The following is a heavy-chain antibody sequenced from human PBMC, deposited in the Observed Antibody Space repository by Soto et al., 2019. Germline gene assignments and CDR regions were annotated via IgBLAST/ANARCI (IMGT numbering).Heavy chain of an antibody. Sequence: EVQLLESGGGLVQPGGSLRLSCTASGFTFSSYAMSWVRQAPGKGLEWVSAISGSGVSTYYADSVKGRFTISRDNSKNTRYLQMNSLRAADTAVYYCAKVGYYHSSGYYPYWYFDLWGRGTLVTVSS. CDR1: GFTFSSYA. CDR3: AKVGYYHSSGYYPYWYFDL. CDR2: ISGSGVST. J-gene: IGHJ2*01. D-gene: IGHD3-22*01. V-gene: IGHV3-23*01.